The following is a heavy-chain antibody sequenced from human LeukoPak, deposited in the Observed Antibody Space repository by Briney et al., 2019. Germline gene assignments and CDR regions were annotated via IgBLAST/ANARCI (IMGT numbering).Heavy chain of an antibody. CDR3: AREVVILTGRTYYYYGMDV. J-gene: IGHJ6*02. CDR1: GFTFSDYY. D-gene: IGHD3-9*01. CDR2: ISSSGSTI. V-gene: IGHV3-11*01. Sequence: GGSLRLSCAASGFTFSDYYMSWIRQAPGKGLEWVSYISSSGSTIYYADSVKGRFTISRDNAKNSLYLQMNSLRAEDTAVYYCAREVVILTGRTYYYYGMDVWGQGTTVTVSS.